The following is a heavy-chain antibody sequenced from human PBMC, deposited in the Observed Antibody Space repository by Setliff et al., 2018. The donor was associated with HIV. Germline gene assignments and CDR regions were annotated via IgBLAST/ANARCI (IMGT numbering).Heavy chain of an antibody. CDR3: VRSTHGGGSEPFDT. CDR1: GQFISDGYY. D-gene: IGHD3-10*01. Sequence: SETLSLTCTVSGQFISDGYYWGWIRQPPGKGLEWIGRIYYVGWSKYNPSLEDRVTMSVDTSNNQFSLSLTSVTAADTAVYYCVRSTHGGGSEPFDTWGQGILVTVSS. J-gene: IGHJ5*02. V-gene: IGHV4-38-2*02. CDR2: IYYVGWS.